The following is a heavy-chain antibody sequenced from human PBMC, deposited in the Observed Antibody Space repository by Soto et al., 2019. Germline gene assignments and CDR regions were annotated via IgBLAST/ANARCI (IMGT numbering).Heavy chain of an antibody. CDR1: GFPVSSYW. Sequence: EVQLVESGGDLVQRGGSLRLSCAASGFPVSSYWMHWVRHTPGKGLDWVARISGDGVTTYYADSVTGRFTVSRDNAKNTLSLQISGLRAEDTAVYYCAREYYGLLTGYYTDYSGQGTLVSVSS. CDR2: ISGDGVTT. J-gene: IGHJ4*02. CDR3: AREYYGLLTGYYTDY. D-gene: IGHD3-9*01. V-gene: IGHV3-74*01.